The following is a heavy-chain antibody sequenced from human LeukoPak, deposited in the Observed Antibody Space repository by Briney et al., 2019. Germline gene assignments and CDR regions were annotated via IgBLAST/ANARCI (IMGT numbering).Heavy chain of an antibody. J-gene: IGHJ2*01. D-gene: IGHD3-3*01. V-gene: IGHV4-31*03. CDR3: ARAILTASGSVWYFDL. Sequence: SETLSLTCTVSGGSISSGRYWRSWIRQHPGKGLEWIGYVYNSGSTYYSPSLRSRLSMSVDTSKNQFSLNLRSVTAADTAVYYCARAILTASGSVWYFDLWGRGTLVTVSS. CDR2: VYNSGST. CDR1: GGSISSGRYW.